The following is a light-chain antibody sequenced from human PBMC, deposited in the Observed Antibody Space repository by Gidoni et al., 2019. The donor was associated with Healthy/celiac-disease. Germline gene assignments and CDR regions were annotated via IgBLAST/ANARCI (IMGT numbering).Light chain of an antibody. CDR2: RDS. CDR1: TIGSKN. V-gene: IGLV3-9*01. Sequence: SYELTQPLSVSVALGPTARITGGGNTIGSKNVPGYQQKPGQAPVLVIDRDSNRPSGIPERCSGSNSGNTATRTTRRAKAGDEADYYCQVWDSSTAVFGGGTKRTVL. CDR3: QVWDSSTAV. J-gene: IGLJ2*01.